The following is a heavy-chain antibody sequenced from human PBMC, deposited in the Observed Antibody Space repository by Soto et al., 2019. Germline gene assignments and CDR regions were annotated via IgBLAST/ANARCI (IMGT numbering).Heavy chain of an antibody. D-gene: IGHD3-10*01. J-gene: IGHJ6*02. V-gene: IGHV4-31*03. CDR1: GSSISSATYY. Sequence: SETLSLTCSVSGSSISSATYYWSWVRQRPGKGLEWIGYIFYSGRRYYNASLKTRLTISVDTSSNQFSLKLSSVTAADTAVYYCARFKKGITMVRGVPYYYYYGMDVLGQGTTVTVS. CDR3: ARFKKGITMVRGVPYYYYYGMDV. CDR2: IFYSGRR.